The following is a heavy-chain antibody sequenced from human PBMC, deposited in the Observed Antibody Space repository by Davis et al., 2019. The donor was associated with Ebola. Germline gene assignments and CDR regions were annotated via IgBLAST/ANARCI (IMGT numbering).Heavy chain of an antibody. CDR2: ISGSSRYI. CDR1: GFTFSAYS. Sequence: GESLKISCAASGFTFSAYSMIWVRQAPGKGLEWVSSISGSSRYIYYADSVRGRFSISRDNTKNSLYLQMNSLRAEDTAVYYCATTPQYSSGQNKPFDYWGQGTLVTVSS. J-gene: IGHJ4*02. D-gene: IGHD6-19*01. V-gene: IGHV3-21*01. CDR3: ATTPQYSSGQNKPFDY.